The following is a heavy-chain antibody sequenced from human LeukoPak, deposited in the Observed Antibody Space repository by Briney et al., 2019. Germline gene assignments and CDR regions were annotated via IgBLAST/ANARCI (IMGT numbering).Heavy chain of an antibody. Sequence: ASVKVSCKVSGYTLTELSMHWVRQAPGKGLEWMGGFDHEDGETIYAQKFQGRVTMTEHTSTDTAYMELSSLRSEDTAVYYCATVRVGATMIAFDIWGQGTMVTVSS. D-gene: IGHD1-26*01. V-gene: IGHV1-24*01. CDR2: FDHEDGET. CDR1: GYTLTELS. CDR3: ATVRVGATMIAFDI. J-gene: IGHJ3*02.